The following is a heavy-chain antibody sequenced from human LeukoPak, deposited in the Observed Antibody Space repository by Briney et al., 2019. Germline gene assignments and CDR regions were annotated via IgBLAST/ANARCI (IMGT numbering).Heavy chain of an antibody. J-gene: IGHJ4*02. CDR3: AKSAYCGGDCYSGLDY. CDR2: ISGSGGST. V-gene: IGHV3-23*01. Sequence: GGSLRLSCAASGFTFSSYAMSWVRQAPGKGLEWVSAISGSGGSTYYADSVKGRFTISRDNSKKTLYLQMNSLRAEDTAVYYCAKSAYCGGDCYSGLDYWGQGTLVTVSS. CDR1: GFTFSSYA. D-gene: IGHD2-21*02.